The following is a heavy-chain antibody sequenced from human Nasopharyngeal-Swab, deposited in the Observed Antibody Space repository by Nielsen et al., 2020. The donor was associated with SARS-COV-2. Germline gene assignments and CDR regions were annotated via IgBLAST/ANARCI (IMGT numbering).Heavy chain of an antibody. Sequence: GGSLRLSCAASGFTFTSYAMHWVRQAPGKGLEWVADISYDGSSSYYADSVKGRFIISRDNSKNTLYLRMNSLRAEDTAVYYCARGNGSYYLYIWDNWGQGTLVTVSS. CDR2: ISYDGSSS. J-gene: IGHJ4*02. V-gene: IGHV3-30*04. CDR1: GFTFTSYA. D-gene: IGHD1-26*01. CDR3: ARGNGSYYLYIWDN.